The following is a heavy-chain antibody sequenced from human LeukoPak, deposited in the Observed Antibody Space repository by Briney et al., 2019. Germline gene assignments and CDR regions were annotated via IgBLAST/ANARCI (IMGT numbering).Heavy chain of an antibody. Sequence: PSETLSLTCAVYGGSFSGYYWSWIRQPPGKGLEWIGEINHSGSTNYNPSLKSRVTISVDTSKNQFSLKLSSVTAADTAVYYCASCLSNYYDSSGHQVRDAFDIWGQGTMVTVSS. CDR1: GGSFSGYY. CDR3: ASCLSNYYDSSGHQVRDAFDI. V-gene: IGHV4-34*01. CDR2: INHSGST. J-gene: IGHJ3*02. D-gene: IGHD3-22*01.